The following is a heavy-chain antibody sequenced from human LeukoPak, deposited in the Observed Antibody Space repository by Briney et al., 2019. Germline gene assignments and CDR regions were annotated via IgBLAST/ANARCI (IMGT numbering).Heavy chain of an antibody. Sequence: ASVKVSCKASGYCFSDNYMHWVRQAPGQGLEWMGWINPNSGGTNYAQKFQGRVTMTRDTSISTAYMELSRLRSDDTAVYYCAREVYGDSSFDYWGQGTLLTVSS. CDR2: INPNSGGT. D-gene: IGHD4-17*01. CDR3: AREVYGDSSFDY. CDR1: GYCFSDNY. V-gene: IGHV1-2*02. J-gene: IGHJ4*02.